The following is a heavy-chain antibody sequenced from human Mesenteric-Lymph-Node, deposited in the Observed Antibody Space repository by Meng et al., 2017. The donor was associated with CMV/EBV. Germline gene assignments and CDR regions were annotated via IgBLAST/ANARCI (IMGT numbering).Heavy chain of an antibody. CDR3: ALGYCSSSNCYSYFDL. D-gene: IGHD2-2*01. Sequence: GGSLRLSCAASGFTFSSYGMNWIRQAPGKGLEWVSSIDRGSTNTYYADSVKGRFTISRDNAKDSLYLQMNSLRAEDAAMYYCALGYCSSSNCYSYFDLWGRGTLVTVSS. J-gene: IGHJ2*01. CDR2: IDRGSTNT. V-gene: IGHV3-21*06. CDR1: GFTFSSYG.